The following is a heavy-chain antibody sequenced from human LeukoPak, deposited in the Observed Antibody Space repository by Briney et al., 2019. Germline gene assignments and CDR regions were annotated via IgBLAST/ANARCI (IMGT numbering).Heavy chain of an antibody. Sequence: GSSVKISCKAAGGTFSSYAISWVRQAPGQGLEWMGRIIPILGIANYAQKFQGRVTITADKSTSTAYMELSSLRSEDTAVYYCARETMVRGVISWFDPWGQGTLVTVSS. V-gene: IGHV1-69*04. CDR1: GGTFSSYA. CDR2: IIPILGIA. J-gene: IGHJ5*02. CDR3: ARETMVRGVISWFDP. D-gene: IGHD3-10*01.